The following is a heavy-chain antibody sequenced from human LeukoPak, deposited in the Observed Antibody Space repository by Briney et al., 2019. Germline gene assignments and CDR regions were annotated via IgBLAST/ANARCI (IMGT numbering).Heavy chain of an antibody. J-gene: IGHJ4*02. D-gene: IGHD2-15*01. Sequence: GGTLRLSCAASGFSFSSYWMHWVRQAPGKGLVWVARISPDGSSALSADSVRGRFTISRDNADNTLYLQLNSLRAEDTAVYYCARVSFCPRSHFDYWGQGTLVTVPS. CDR1: GFSFSSYW. CDR3: ARVSFCPRSHFDY. V-gene: IGHV3-74*03. CDR2: ISPDGSSA.